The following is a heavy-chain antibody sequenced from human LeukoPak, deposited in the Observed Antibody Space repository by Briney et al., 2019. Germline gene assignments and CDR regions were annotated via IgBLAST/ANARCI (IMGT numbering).Heavy chain of an antibody. V-gene: IGHV1-18*01. D-gene: IGHD2-15*01. J-gene: IGHJ4*02. CDR1: GYTFTNYG. CDR3: ARDRDVVVISAPGY. Sequence: ASVKVSCKTSGYTFTNYGVSWVRQAPGQGLEWMGWISASNGNTKYAQNFQGRVTMSTDTSTRTAYMELRSLRSDDTAVYFCARDRDVVVISAPGYWGQGTLATVSS. CDR2: ISASNGNT.